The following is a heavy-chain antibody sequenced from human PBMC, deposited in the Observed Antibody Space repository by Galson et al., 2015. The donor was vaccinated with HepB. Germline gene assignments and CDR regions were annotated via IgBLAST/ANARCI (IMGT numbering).Heavy chain of an antibody. D-gene: IGHD3-9*01. J-gene: IGHJ4*02. CDR2: ITSSSMTI. CDR1: GFTFSSYS. Sequence: SLRLSCAASGFTFSSYSMDWVRQAPGKGLEWVSYITSSSMTIYYSDSVKGRFTISRDNAKNSLYLQMNSLRDEDTAVYYCARGSILTGYCLDDCGQGTLVTVSS. V-gene: IGHV3-48*02. CDR3: ARGSILTGYCLDD.